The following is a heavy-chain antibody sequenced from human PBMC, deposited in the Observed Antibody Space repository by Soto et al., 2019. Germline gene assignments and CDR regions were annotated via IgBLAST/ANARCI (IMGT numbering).Heavy chain of an antibody. CDR1: GFTVSSKY. J-gene: IGHJ6*02. CDR2: IYSGGST. CDR3: ARETLAVAGTPDYYYGMDV. D-gene: IGHD6-19*01. V-gene: IGHV3-66*01. Sequence: SCAASGFTVSSKYMRWVRQAPGKGLEWVLVIYSGGSTYYADSVKGRFTISRDNSKNTLYLQMNSLRAEDTAVYYCARETLAVAGTPDYYYGMDVWGQGTTVTVSS.